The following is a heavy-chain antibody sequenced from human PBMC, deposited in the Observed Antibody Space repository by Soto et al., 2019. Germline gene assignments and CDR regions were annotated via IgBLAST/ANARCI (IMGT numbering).Heavy chain of an antibody. CDR1: GGSLSSGDYY. CDR3: ARALNDKRGLQLWN. D-gene: IGHD5-18*01. J-gene: IGHJ4*02. CDR2: ISYSGST. Sequence: SETLSLTCSVFGGSLSSGDYYWSWIRQPPEKGLEWIGYISYSGSTYYNPSLKSRLTISVDTSKNQFSLRLSSVTAADTAVYNCARALNDKRGLQLWNWGQGTRVTVSS. V-gene: IGHV4-30-4*01.